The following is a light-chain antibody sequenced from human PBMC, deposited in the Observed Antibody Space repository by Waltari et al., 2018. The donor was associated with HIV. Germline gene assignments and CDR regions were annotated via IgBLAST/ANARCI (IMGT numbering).Light chain of an antibody. CDR2: DNE. CDR3: GTWDSSLNLYV. V-gene: IGLV1-51*01. Sequence: QSVLTQPPSVSAAPGQKVAISCSGGNSNLGNNYVSWYQQVPGKAPRLLIYDNEKRPPGIPDRFSASNAGVSATLGITGLQIVDEADYYCGTWDSSLNLYVFGPGTTVAVL. CDR1: NSNLGNNY. J-gene: IGLJ1*01.